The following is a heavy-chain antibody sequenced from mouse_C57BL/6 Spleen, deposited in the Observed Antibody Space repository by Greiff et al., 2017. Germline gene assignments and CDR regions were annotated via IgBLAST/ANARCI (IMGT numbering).Heavy chain of an antibody. J-gene: IGHJ1*03. CDR1: GFSLTSYA. CDR3: ARNRYYGSRWYFDV. V-gene: IGHV2-9-1*01. Sequence: VQLQESGPGLVAPSQSLSITCTVSGFSLTSYAISWVRQPPGKGLEWLGVIWTGGGTNYNSALKSRLSISKDNSKSQVFLKMNSLQTDDTARYYCARNRYYGSRWYFDVWGTGTTVTVSS. CDR2: IWTGGGT. D-gene: IGHD1-1*01.